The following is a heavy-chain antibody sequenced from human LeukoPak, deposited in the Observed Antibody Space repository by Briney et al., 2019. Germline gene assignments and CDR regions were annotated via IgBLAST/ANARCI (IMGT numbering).Heavy chain of an antibody. Sequence: ASVKVSCKASGGTFSNYAISWVRQAPGQGLEWMGGIIPIFGTANYAQKFRGRVTITADKSTRTAYMELSSLRSEDTAVYYCARARYFDWSYDYWGQGTLVTVSS. CDR2: IIPIFGTA. V-gene: IGHV1-69*06. CDR1: GGTFSNYA. D-gene: IGHD3-9*01. CDR3: ARARYFDWSYDY. J-gene: IGHJ4*02.